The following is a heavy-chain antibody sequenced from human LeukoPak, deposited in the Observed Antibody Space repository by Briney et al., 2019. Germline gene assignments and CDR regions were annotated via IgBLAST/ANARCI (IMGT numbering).Heavy chain of an antibody. CDR1: GFAFNKYA. J-gene: IGHJ4*02. Sequence: GGSLRLSCAASGFAFNKYAMTWVRQAPGKGLEWVSNINDDGRERHYSDSVKGRFTISRDNSKNALFLQMDSLRAEDTAVYYCAKTQWKVGATDYFDYWGQGLLVTLSS. CDR2: INDDGRER. V-gene: IGHV3-23*01. D-gene: IGHD1-26*01. CDR3: AKTQWKVGATDYFDY.